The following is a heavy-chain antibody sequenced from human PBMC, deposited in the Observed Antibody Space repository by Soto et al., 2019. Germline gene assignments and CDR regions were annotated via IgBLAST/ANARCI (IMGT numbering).Heavy chain of an antibody. CDR2: ISSSSTYI. V-gene: IGHV3-11*06. D-gene: IGHD1-20*01. CDR1: GFTFGDSY. J-gene: IGHJ5*02. CDR3: ARDPAITGTLFDP. Sequence: PGGSLRLSCEASGFTFGDSYMAWIRQAPGEGLEWISYISSSSTYIKYADSVKGRFTISRDNAKNSLYLQMTNLRVGDTAVYYCARDPAITGTLFDPRCPGTLGTVSS.